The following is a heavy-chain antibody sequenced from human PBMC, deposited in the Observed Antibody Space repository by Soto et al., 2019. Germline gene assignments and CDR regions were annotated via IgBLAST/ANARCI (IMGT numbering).Heavy chain of an antibody. V-gene: IGHV1-69*12. J-gene: IGHJ6*02. D-gene: IGHD1-1*01. CDR3: ARDNDRPQLGGNYYYILDV. Sequence: QVQLEQSGAAVKKPGSSVKVSGKASGGTFRNSAIRWVRQAPGQVLEWMGGIMPIFRTPDYAHKFQGRVTITADESTSTAYMELSGLRSDDTAVYYCARDNDRPQLGGNYYYILDVWGHGTTVTVSS. CDR1: GGTFRNSA. CDR2: IMPIFRTP.